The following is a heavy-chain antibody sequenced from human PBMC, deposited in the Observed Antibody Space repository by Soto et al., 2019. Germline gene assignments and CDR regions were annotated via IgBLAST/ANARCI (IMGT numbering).Heavy chain of an antibody. V-gene: IGHV3-7*03. D-gene: IGHD2-8*02. CDR1: GFTFTKYW. Sequence: GGSLRLSCTASGFTFTKYWMNWVRQAPGKGLEWLANIKEDGSEKFYVDSVKGRFTISRDNAQNSVYLQMNSLRAEDTAAYYCARDEGVVCYYTGPYYYGMDVWGQGTTVTVSS. CDR2: IKEDGSEK. CDR3: ARDEGVVCYYTGPYYYGMDV. J-gene: IGHJ6*02.